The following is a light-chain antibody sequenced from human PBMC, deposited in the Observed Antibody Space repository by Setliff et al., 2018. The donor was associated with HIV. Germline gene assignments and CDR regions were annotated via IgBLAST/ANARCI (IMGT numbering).Light chain of an antibody. Sequence: SYELTQPPSVSVAPGKTARITCGENNIGSKSVNWYQQKPGQAPVLVVYDDSDRPSGIPERFSASNSGNTATLTISRVEVGDEADYYCQVWDSISDHPVVFGGGTKVTV. V-gene: IGLV3-21*03. J-gene: IGLJ2*01. CDR2: DDS. CDR3: QVWDSISDHPVV. CDR1: NIGSKS.